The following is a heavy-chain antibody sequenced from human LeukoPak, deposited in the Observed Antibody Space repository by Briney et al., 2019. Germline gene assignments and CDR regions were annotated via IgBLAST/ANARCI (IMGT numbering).Heavy chain of an antibody. CDR3: ASSYYGSGSYDQ. J-gene: IGHJ4*02. Sequence: GGSLRLSCAASGFTVSSNYMSWVRQAPGEGLEWVSVIYSGGSTYYADSVKGRFTISRDNSKNTLYLQMNSLRAEDTAVYYCASSYYGSGSYDQWGQGTLVTVSS. V-gene: IGHV3-53*01. CDR1: GFTVSSNY. D-gene: IGHD3-10*01. CDR2: IYSGGST.